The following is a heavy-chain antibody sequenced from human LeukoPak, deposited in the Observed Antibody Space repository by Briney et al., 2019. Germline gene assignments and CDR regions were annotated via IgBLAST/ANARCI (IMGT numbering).Heavy chain of an antibody. CDR3: VRRKSRLWSGSGKPFDY. CDR2: IYPGDSDT. Sequence: GESLKISCKGSGYSFTSYWIGWVRQLPGKGLEWMGIIYPGDSDTRYSPSFQGQVTISADKSISTAYLQWSSLKASDTAMYYCVRRKSRLWSGSGKPFDYWGQGTLVTVSS. V-gene: IGHV5-51*01. CDR1: GYSFTSYW. D-gene: IGHD3-3*01. J-gene: IGHJ4*02.